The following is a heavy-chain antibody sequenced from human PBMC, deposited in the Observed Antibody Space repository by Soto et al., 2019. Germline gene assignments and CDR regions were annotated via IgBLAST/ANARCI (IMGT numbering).Heavy chain of an antibody. CDR1: GYSFNDNW. J-gene: IGHJ4*02. D-gene: IGHD5-12*01. CDR3: ARLNVATVLYYFDY. CDR2: IYPGDSDT. Sequence: GESLKISCKGSGYSFNDNWIGWVRQMPGKGLEWMGVIYPGDSDTRYSPSFQGQVTISADKSISTAYLQWSSLTASDTAMYYCARLNVATVLYYFDYWGQGTLVTVSS. V-gene: IGHV5-51*01.